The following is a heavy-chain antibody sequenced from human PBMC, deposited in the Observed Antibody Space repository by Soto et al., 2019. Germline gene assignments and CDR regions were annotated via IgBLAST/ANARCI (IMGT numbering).Heavy chain of an antibody. V-gene: IGHV3-21*01. D-gene: IGHD6-19*01. Sequence: EVQLVESGGGLVKPGGSLRLSCAASGFTFSSYSMNWVRQAPGKGLEWVSSISSSSSYIYYADSVKGRFTISRDSAKNSLYLQMNSPRAEDTAVYYCASEQWAGGMDVWGQGTTVTVSS. CDR2: ISSSSSYI. J-gene: IGHJ6*02. CDR1: GFTFSSYS. CDR3: ASEQWAGGMDV.